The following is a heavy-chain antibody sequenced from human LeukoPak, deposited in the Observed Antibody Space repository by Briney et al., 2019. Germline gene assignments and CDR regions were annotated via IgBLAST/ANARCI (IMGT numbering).Heavy chain of an antibody. D-gene: IGHD3-10*01. CDR2: ISGSGGST. J-gene: IGHJ4*02. V-gene: IGHV3-23*01. CDR1: GFTFRSYA. CDR3: AKDYFGSGSYYNANPYYFDY. Sequence: GGSLRLSCAAPGFTFRSYAMSWVRQAPGKGLEWASGISGSGGSTYNADSVKGRSTISRGNSENTLHLQMNTLRAEDTAVYYCAKDYFGSGSYYNANPYYFDYWGQGTLVTVSS.